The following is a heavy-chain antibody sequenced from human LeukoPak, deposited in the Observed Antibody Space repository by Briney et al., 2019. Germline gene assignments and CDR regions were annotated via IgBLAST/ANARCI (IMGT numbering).Heavy chain of an antibody. CDR2: ISYDGSNK. D-gene: IGHD3-22*01. CDR3: AREGGGITMIVVVNAFDI. J-gene: IGHJ3*02. V-gene: IGHV3-30*04. Sequence: GGSLRLSCAASGFTFSSYAMHWVRQAPGKGLERVAVISYDGSNKYYADSVKGRFTISRDNSKNTLYLQMNSLRAEDTAVYYCAREGGGITMIVVVNAFDIWGQGTMVTVSS. CDR1: GFTFSSYA.